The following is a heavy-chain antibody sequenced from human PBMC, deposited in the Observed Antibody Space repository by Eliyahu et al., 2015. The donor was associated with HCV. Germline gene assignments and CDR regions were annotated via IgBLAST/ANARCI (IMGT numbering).Heavy chain of an antibody. J-gene: IGHJ5*02. CDR1: GGPFSAYS. Sequence: FFLYSKLHGGPFSAYSWTWIRQPPGKGLEWVGEITHSGSTNYNPSLKRRVTISMDKSKNQFSLMLNSVTAADTAVYYCAVVPAAVGSFYNWFDPWGQGTLVTVSS. CDR2: ITHSGST. CDR3: AVVPAAVGSFYNWFDP. V-gene: IGHV4-34*01. D-gene: IGHD2-2*01.